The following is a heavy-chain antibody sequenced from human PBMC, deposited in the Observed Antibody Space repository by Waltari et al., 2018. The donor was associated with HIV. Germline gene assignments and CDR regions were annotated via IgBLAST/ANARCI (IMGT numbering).Heavy chain of an antibody. D-gene: IGHD6-19*01. CDR3: ARLQWATQNLDF. CDR2: IKEDGSER. Sequence: EVQLVASGGGSVQPGGSLRLSCTVSGFTFSRPWMTWFRQAPGRGLEWVANIKEDGSERSYVESVKGRFIISRDNAKNSLFLQMYGLGAEDTGVYYCARLQWATQNLDFWGQGTLVTVSS. CDR1: GFTFSRPW. V-gene: IGHV3-7*01. J-gene: IGHJ4*02.